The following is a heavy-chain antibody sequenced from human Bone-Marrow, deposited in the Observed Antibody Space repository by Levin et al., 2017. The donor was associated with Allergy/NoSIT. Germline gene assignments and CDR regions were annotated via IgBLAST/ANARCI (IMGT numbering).Heavy chain of an antibody. CDR2: IYYSGIT. CDR3: ASTFGVVSNNFDY. V-gene: IGHV4-39*07. J-gene: IGHJ4*02. Sequence: PSETLSLTCTVSGGSISNSRYYWGWIRQPPGKGLEWIGSIYYSGITYYNPSLKSRVTISVDTSKNQFSLKINSVTAADTATYYCASTFGVVSNNFDYWGQGTLVTVSS. CDR1: GGSISNSRYY. D-gene: IGHD3-3*01.